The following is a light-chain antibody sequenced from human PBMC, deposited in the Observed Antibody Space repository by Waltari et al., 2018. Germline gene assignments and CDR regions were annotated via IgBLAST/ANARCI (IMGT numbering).Light chain of an antibody. CDR1: LSLLHSIGNNS. V-gene: IGKV2-28*01. J-gene: IGKJ1*01. CDR3: MQALQAPRT. CDR2: LGS. Sequence: DIVMTQSPLSLPVTPRESASISSTSTLSLLHSIGNNSLAWYLQKPGQSPQLLIYLGSNRASGVPDRVSGSGAGTDFTLKISRVEAEDVGVYYCMQALQAPRTCGQGTKVEIK.